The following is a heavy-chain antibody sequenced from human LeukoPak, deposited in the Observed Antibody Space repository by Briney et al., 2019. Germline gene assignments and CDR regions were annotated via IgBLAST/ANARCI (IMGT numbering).Heavy chain of an antibody. V-gene: IGHV1-69*01. CDR1: GGTFSSYA. CDR3: VFYCSEGSCSGKTFAY. J-gene: IGHJ4*02. CDR2: IIPIFGTA. D-gene: IGHD2-15*01. Sequence: SVKVSCKASGGTFSSYAISWVRQAPGQGLEWMGGIIPIFGTANYAQKFQGRVTITADESTSTAYMELSSLRSEDTAVYYCVFYCSEGSCSGKTFAYWGQGTLVTFSS.